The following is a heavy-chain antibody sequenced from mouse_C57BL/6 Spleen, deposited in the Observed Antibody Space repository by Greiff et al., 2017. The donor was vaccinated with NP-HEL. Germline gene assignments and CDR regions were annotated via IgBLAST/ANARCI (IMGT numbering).Heavy chain of an antibody. Sequence: QVQLQQSGAELVRPGTSVKVSCKASGYAFTNYLIEWVKQRPGQGLEWIGVINPGSGGTNYNEKFKGKATLTADKSSSTAYMQLSSLTSEDSAFYFCARVTGTYWDFDVWGTGTTVTVSS. CDR3: ARVTGTYWDFDV. CDR1: GYAFTNYL. D-gene: IGHD4-1*01. J-gene: IGHJ1*03. CDR2: INPGSGGT. V-gene: IGHV1-54*01.